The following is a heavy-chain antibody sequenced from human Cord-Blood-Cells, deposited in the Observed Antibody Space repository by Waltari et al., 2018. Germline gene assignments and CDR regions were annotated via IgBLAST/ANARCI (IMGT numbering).Heavy chain of an antibody. J-gene: IGHJ4*02. V-gene: IGHV3-74*01. CDR3: AREDENSSGWYYFDY. Sequence: EVQLVESGGGLVQPGGSLRLSCAASGFTFSSYWMHVVHQAPGKGLVWVSRINSDGSSTSYADSVKGRFTISRDNAKNTLYLQMNSLRAEDTAVYYCAREDENSSGWYYFDYWGQGTLVTVSS. D-gene: IGHD6-19*01. CDR2: INSDGSST. CDR1: GFTFSSYW.